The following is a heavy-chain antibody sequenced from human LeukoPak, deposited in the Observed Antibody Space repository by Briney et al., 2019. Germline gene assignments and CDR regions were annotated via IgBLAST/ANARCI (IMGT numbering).Heavy chain of an antibody. V-gene: IGHV4-34*01. Sequence: SETLSLTCAVYGGSFSGYYWSWIRQPPGEGLEWIGEINHSGSTNYNPSLKSRVTISVDTSKNQFSLKLSSVTAADTAVYYCARGPLYGSGSYYKVYYYYYYMDVWGKGTTVTVSS. CDR1: GGSFSGYY. J-gene: IGHJ6*03. CDR2: INHSGST. CDR3: ARGPLYGSGSYYKVYYYYYYMDV. D-gene: IGHD3-10*01.